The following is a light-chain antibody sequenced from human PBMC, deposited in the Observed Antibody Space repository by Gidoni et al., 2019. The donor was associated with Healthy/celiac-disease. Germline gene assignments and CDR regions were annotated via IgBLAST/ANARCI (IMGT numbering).Light chain of an antibody. Sequence: DIQMTQSPSSLSASVGVRVTITCQASQDISNYLNWYQQKPGKAPKLLIYDASNLETGVPSRFSRSVSGTYFTFTISSLQPEDIATYYCQQYDNLPPLTFGGGTKVEIK. V-gene: IGKV1-33*01. J-gene: IGKJ4*01. CDR1: QDISNY. CDR2: DAS. CDR3: QQYDNLPPLT.